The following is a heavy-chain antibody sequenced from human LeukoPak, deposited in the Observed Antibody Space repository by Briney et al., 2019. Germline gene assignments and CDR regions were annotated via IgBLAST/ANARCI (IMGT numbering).Heavy chain of an antibody. V-gene: IGHV5-51*01. CDR3: TTAGHAGMITHGVDY. J-gene: IGHJ4*02. D-gene: IGHD3-16*01. CDR2: IYPGDSDT. CDR1: GYSFTSYW. Sequence: GESLRISCKGSGYSFTSYWIGWVRQMPGKGLEWMGIIYPGDSDTRYSPSFQGQVTISADKSISTAYLQWSSLKTEDTAVYYCTTAGHAGMITHGVDYWGQGTLVTVSS.